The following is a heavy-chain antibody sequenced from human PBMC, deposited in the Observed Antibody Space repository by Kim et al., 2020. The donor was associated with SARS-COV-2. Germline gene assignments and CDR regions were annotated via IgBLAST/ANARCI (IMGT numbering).Heavy chain of an antibody. D-gene: IGHD2-15*01. J-gene: IGHJ4*02. Sequence: SETLSLTCTVSGDSFITHGPAWGWVRQPPGKGPEWIGIMYNGGTPYYNPSLESRVTLSIDMSKNDFSLKVRSVTAADTATYYCARHFDYCLGDWGRGTVVTVSS. CDR2: MYNGGTP. CDR3: ARHFDYCLGD. CDR1: GDSFITHGPA. V-gene: IGHV4-39*01.